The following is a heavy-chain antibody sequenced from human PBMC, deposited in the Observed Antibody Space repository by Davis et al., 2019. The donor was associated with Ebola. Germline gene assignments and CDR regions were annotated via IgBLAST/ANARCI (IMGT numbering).Heavy chain of an antibody. CDR1: GGSISGHY. Sequence: PSETLSLTCSVSGGSISGHYWNWIRQVPGKGLAWIGYIHYSGTTKYNPSLRRRVTTSVDAAKNQLSLGLSSVTAADTAVYYCAQWSGNAFENWGRGTVVTVSS. V-gene: IGHV4-59*03. J-gene: IGHJ3*02. CDR2: IHYSGTT. CDR3: AQWSGNAFEN. D-gene: IGHD3-3*01.